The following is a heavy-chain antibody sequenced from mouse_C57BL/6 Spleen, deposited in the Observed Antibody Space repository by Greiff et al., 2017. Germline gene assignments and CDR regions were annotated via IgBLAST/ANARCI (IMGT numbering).Heavy chain of an antibody. CDR1: GFTFSDAW. J-gene: IGHJ4*01. Sequence: EVKLQESGGGLVQPGGSMKLSCAASGFTFSDAWMDWVRQSPEKGLEWVAEIRNKANNHATYYAESVKGRFTISRDDSKSSVYLQMNSLRAEDTGIYYCTRQALLRYAMDYWGQGTSVTVSS. CDR2: IRNKANNHAT. V-gene: IGHV6-6*01. D-gene: IGHD1-1*01. CDR3: TRQALLRYAMDY.